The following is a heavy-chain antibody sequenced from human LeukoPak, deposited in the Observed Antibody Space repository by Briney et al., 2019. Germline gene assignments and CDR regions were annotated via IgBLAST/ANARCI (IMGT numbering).Heavy chain of an antibody. Sequence: GASLKISCQRSGSIFTSYLIGWVRPLPGKGLEWLGIINPGDSDTRYSPSFQGQVTISADKSISTANLQWSSLKASDTAMYYCARRIGSGWYDYWGQGTLVTVSS. V-gene: IGHV5-51*01. CDR1: GSIFTSYL. CDR3: ARRIGSGWYDY. CDR2: INPGDSDT. D-gene: IGHD6-19*01. J-gene: IGHJ4*02.